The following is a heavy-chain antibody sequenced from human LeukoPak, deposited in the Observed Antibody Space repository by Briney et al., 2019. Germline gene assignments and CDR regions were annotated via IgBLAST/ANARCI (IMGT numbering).Heavy chain of an antibody. J-gene: IGHJ5*02. CDR3: ARGLMSSIAAPPRPSRGYNWFDP. Sequence: PSETLSLTCTVSGGSISSRIYYWGWIRQPPGKGLEWIGSIYYSGSAYYNPSLKSRVTISVDTSKNQFSLKLSSVTAADTAVYYCARGLMSSIAAPPRPSRGYNWFDPWGQGTLVTVSS. CDR1: GGSISSRIYY. D-gene: IGHD6-6*01. V-gene: IGHV4-39*01. CDR2: IYYSGSA.